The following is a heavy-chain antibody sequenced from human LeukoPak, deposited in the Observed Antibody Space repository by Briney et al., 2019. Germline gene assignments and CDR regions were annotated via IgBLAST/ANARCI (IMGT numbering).Heavy chain of an antibody. D-gene: IGHD6-19*01. V-gene: IGHV4-34*01. CDR3: ARKGSGLRP. Sequence: SETLSLTCAVYGGSFSGYYWSWIRQPPGKGLEWIGEINHSGSTNYNPSLKSRVTISVDTSKNQVSLKLSSVTAADTAVYYCARKGSGLRPWGQGTLVTVSS. J-gene: IGHJ4*02. CDR2: INHSGST. CDR1: GGSFSGYY.